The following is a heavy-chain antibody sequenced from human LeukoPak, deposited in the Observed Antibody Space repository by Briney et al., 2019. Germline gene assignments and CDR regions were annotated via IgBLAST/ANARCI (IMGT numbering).Heavy chain of an antibody. CDR1: GFTFSSNG. CDR2: ISYDGSNK. CDR3: AKVEVEGAFDI. Sequence: GGSLRLSCAASGFTFSSNGMHWVRQAPGKGLEWVAVISYDGSNKYYADSVKGRFTISRDNSKNTLYLQMNSLRAEDTAVYYCAKVEVEGAFDIWGQGTMVTVSS. J-gene: IGHJ3*02. D-gene: IGHD3-22*01. V-gene: IGHV3-30*18.